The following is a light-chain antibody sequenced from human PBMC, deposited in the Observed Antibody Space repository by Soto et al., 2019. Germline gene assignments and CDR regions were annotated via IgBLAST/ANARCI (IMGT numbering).Light chain of an antibody. CDR2: DAS. CDR3: QQYENLPT. Sequence: DIQKTPSQTSLSARVGERVTITCQASQNINNYLNWYQQKPGRAPKLLIYDASNLEAGVPSRFRGSGSGTDFTFTISRLQPEDIATYYCQQYENLPTFGQGTRLEIK. CDR1: QNINNY. J-gene: IGKJ5*01. V-gene: IGKV1-33*01.